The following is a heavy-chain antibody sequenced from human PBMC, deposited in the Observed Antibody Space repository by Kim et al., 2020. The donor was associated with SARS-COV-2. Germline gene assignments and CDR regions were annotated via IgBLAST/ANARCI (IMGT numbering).Heavy chain of an antibody. CDR3: VKDDTVGSSHMYPHH. CDR2: ISYYGTVQ. Sequence: GGSLRLSCAASGFAFGDFGMHWIRQAPGKGLEWVALISYYGTVQYYADSVEGRFTVSRDNSNNTVFLQMNSLRAEDTAVYFCVKDDTVGSSHMYPHHWG. CDR1: GFAFGDFG. D-gene: IGHD2-15*01. V-gene: IGHV3-30*18. J-gene: IGHJ1*01.